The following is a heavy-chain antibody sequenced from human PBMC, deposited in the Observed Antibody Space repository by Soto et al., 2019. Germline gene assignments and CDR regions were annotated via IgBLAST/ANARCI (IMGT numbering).Heavy chain of an antibody. V-gene: IGHV5-10-1*01. CDR2: IDPSDSYT. Sequence: PGESLKISCKGSGYSFTSYWISGVRQMPGKGLEWMWRIDPSDSYTNYSPSFQGHVTISPDKSISTAYLQWSSLKASDTAMYYCARQEMGATFYLDYWGKGTLGTVAS. CDR1: GYSFTSYW. J-gene: IGHJ4*02. D-gene: IGHD1-26*01. CDR3: ARQEMGATFYLDY.